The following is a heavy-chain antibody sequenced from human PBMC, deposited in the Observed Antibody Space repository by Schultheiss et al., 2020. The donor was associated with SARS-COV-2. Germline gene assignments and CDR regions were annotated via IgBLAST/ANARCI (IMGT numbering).Heavy chain of an antibody. J-gene: IGHJ6*02. CDR1: GYSFTSYW. CDR3: ARHMTTVTTEFRSYGMDV. CDR2: IYPGDSDT. Sequence: GSLRLSCKGSGYSFTSYWIGWVRQMPGKGLEWMGIIYPGDSDTRYSPSFQGQVTISADKSISTAYLQWSSLKASDTAMYYCARHMTTVTTEFRSYGMDVWGQGTTVTVSS. V-gene: IGHV5-51*01. D-gene: IGHD4-17*01.